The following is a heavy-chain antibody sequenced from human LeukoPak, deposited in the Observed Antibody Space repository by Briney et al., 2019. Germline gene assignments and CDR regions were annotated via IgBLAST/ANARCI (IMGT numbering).Heavy chain of an antibody. D-gene: IGHD2-15*01. CDR1: GFTFSSYE. V-gene: IGHV3-48*03. CDR2: ISSSGSTI. J-gene: IGHJ5*02. Sequence: GGSLRLSCAASGFTFSSYEMNWVRQAPGKGLEWVSYISSSGSTIYYADSVKGRFSISRDNARNTLYLQMNSLRAEDTAVYYCARDQDCNSRSCYNWFDPWGQGTLVTVSS. CDR3: ARDQDCNSRSCYNWFDP.